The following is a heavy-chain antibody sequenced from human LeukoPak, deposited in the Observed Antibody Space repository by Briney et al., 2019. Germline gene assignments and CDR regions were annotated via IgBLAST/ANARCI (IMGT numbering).Heavy chain of an antibody. Sequence: GGSLRLSCAASGFTFSSYGMHWVRQAPGKGLEWVAFIRYDGSNKYYADSVKGRFTISRDNSKNTLYLQMNSLRAEDTAVYYCAKDEVYYYDSSGYSYWGQGTLVTVSS. CDR3: AKDEVYYYDSSGYSY. CDR2: IRYDGSNK. V-gene: IGHV3-30*02. J-gene: IGHJ4*02. D-gene: IGHD3-22*01. CDR1: GFTFSSYG.